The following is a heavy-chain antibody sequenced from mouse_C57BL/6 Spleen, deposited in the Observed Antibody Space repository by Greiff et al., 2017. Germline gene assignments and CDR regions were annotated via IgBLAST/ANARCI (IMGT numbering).Heavy chain of an antibody. CDR1: GYTFTDYN. Sequence: VQLQQSGPELVKPGASVKIPCKASGYTFTDYNMDWVKPSHGKSLEWNGDLNPNNGGTIYNQKFKGKATLPVDKSSSTASMELRSLTSEDTAVDYCARYQDSSGYPWVAYWGQGTLVTVSA. CDR2: LNPNNGGT. CDR3: ARYQDSSGYPWVAY. J-gene: IGHJ3*01. V-gene: IGHV1-18*01. D-gene: IGHD3-2*02.